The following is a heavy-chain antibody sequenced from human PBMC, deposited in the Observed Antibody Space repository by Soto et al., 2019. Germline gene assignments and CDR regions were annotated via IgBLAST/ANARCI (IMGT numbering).Heavy chain of an antibody. D-gene: IGHD3-16*01. Sequence: SETLSLTCAVSGGSVSSTNWWTWVRQPPGKRLEWIGEIYHSGSPTYSPSLRGRATISVDKSNNQFSLRLRSVTAADTAVYYCARLWGWSVDYWGQGTLVTVSS. J-gene: IGHJ4*02. CDR1: GGSVSSTNW. CDR2: IYHSGSP. CDR3: ARLWGWSVDY. V-gene: IGHV4-4*02.